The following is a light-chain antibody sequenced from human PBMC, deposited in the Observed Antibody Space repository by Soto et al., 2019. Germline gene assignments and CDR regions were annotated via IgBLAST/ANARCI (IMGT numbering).Light chain of an antibody. CDR1: SSNIGARYD. V-gene: IGLV1-40*01. CDR2: GNT. Sequence: QSVLTQPPSVSGAPGQRVTISCTGSSSNIGARYDVHWYQQVPGTSPKLLIYGNTNRPSGVPDRFSGSKSGTSASLAITGLQAEDEADYYCQSYDSSLSGWVFGGGTKLTVL. J-gene: IGLJ3*02. CDR3: QSYDSSLSGWV.